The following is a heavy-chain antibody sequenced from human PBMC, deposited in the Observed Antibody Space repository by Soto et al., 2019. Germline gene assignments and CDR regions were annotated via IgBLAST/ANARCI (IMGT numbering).Heavy chain of an antibody. CDR1: GFSFGAPC. J-gene: IGHJ4*02. V-gene: IGHV3-7*01. D-gene: IGHD3-16*01. Sequence: GRLLRLPRAASGFSFGAPCSAWVSQAPGKGLEWVADIKQDGSEINYVDSVKGRVTISRDNAKNSLYLQMDSLRAEDTAVYYCARDPYFGAMDYWGLGTLVTVSS. CDR2: IKQDGSEI. CDR3: ARDPYFGAMDY.